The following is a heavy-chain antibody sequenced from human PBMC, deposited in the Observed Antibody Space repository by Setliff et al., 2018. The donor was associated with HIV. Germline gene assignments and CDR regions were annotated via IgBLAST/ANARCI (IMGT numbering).Heavy chain of an antibody. Sequence: RASVKVSCKASGYTLRRHGISWVRQAPGQGLEWMGWISAYNGNTNYAQKFQGRVTLTTDTSTSTAYMELRSLRSDDTAVYYCARDIVVVVAAPDAFDIWGQGTMVT. V-gene: IGHV1-18*01. J-gene: IGHJ3*02. D-gene: IGHD2-15*01. CDR2: ISAYNGNT. CDR3: ARDIVVVVAAPDAFDI. CDR1: GYTLRRHG.